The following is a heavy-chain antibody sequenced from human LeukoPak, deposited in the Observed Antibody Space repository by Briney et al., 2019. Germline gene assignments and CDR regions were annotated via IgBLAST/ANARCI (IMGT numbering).Heavy chain of an antibody. V-gene: IGHV1-18*01. CDR3: ARDEDYGDYVYFDY. CDR2: ISAYNGNT. CDR1: GYTFTSYG. D-gene: IGHD4-17*01. Sequence: ASVKVSCKASGYTFTSYGVSWVRQAPGQGLEWMGWISAYNGNTNYAQKLQGRVTMTTDTSTSTAYMELRSLRSDDTAVYYCARDEDYGDYVYFDYWGQGTLVTVSS. J-gene: IGHJ4*02.